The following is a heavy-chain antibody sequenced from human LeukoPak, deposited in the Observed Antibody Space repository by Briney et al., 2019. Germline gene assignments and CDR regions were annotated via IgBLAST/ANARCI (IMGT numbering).Heavy chain of an antibody. Sequence: ASVKISCKASGYTFTSYDINWVRQATGQGLEWMGRMNPNSGNTGYAQKFPGRVTITRNTSISTAYMELSSLRSEDTAVYYCARGPILAAQGYWGQGTLVTVSS. V-gene: IGHV1-8*03. D-gene: IGHD6-6*01. CDR3: ARGPILAAQGY. J-gene: IGHJ4*02. CDR2: MNPNSGNT. CDR1: GYTFTSYD.